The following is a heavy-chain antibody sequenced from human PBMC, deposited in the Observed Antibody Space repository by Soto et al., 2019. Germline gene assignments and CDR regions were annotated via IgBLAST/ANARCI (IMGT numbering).Heavy chain of an antibody. CDR2: ISAYNGNT. D-gene: IGHD3-9*01. CDR1: GYTFTSYG. V-gene: IGHV1-18*01. CDR3: ARDPYDILTGYSFYYYYGMDV. J-gene: IGHJ6*02. Sequence: ASVKVCCKASGYTFTSYGISWVRQAPGQGLEWMGWISAYNGNTNYAQKLQGRVTMTTDTSTSTAYMELRSLRSDDTAVYYCARDPYDILTGYSFYYYYGMDVWGQGTTVTVSS.